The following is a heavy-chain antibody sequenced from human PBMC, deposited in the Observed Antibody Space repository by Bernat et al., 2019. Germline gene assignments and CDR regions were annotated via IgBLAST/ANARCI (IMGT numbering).Heavy chain of an antibody. V-gene: IGHV3-30*18. Sequence: QVQLVESGGGVVQPGRSLRLSCAASGFAFSSNDMHWVRQAPGKGLEWVAAISYDGSDKNYADSVKGRFTISRDNSRNTLYVQISSLRPEDTAVYYCAKGNSGHFDHWGQGTLVTATS. CDR1: GFAFSSND. J-gene: IGHJ4*02. CDR2: ISYDGSDK. D-gene: IGHD5-24*01. CDR3: AKGNSGHFDH.